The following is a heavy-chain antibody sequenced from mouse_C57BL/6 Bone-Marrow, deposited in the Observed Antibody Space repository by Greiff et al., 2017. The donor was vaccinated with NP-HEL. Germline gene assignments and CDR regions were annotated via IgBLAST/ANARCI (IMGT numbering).Heavy chain of an antibody. Sequence: EVKLMESGGGLVKPGGSLKLSFAASGFTFSSYAMSWVRQTPEKRLEWVATISDGGSYTYSPDNVKGRFTISRDNAKNNLYLQMSHLKSEDTAMYYCARDGPFTTVVATDYFDYWGQGTTLTVSS. CDR3: ARDGPFTTVVATDYFDY. CDR1: GFTFSSYA. V-gene: IGHV5-4*01. D-gene: IGHD1-1*01. J-gene: IGHJ2*01. CDR2: ISDGGSYT.